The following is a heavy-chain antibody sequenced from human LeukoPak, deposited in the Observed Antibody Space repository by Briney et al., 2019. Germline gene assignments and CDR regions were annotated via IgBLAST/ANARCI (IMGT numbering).Heavy chain of an antibody. CDR2: IIPIFGTA. Sequence: GSSVKVSCKASGGTFSSYAISWVRQAPGQGLEWMGGIIPIFGTANYAQKFQGRVTITADESTSTAYMELSGLRSEDTAVYYCARVHGGYSYGGYFDYWGQGTLVTVSS. D-gene: IGHD5-18*01. CDR3: ARVHGGYSYGGYFDY. V-gene: IGHV1-69*01. J-gene: IGHJ4*02. CDR1: GGTFSSYA.